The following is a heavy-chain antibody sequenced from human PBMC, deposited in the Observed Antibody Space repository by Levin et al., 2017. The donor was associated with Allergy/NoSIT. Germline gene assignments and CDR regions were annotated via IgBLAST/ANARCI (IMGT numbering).Heavy chain of an antibody. CDR2: INPSAGST. CDR1: SS. J-gene: IGHJ6*03. V-gene: IGHV1-46*03. CDR3: AREGGNIVVVPTADHYSYMDV. Sequence: SSLPWVRQAPGQGLEWMGIINPSAGSTTYAQKFQGRVIMTLDPSTSTFYMELSSLRSEDTAVYYCAREGGNIVVVPTADHYSYMDVWGKGTTVTVSS. D-gene: IGHD2-2*01.